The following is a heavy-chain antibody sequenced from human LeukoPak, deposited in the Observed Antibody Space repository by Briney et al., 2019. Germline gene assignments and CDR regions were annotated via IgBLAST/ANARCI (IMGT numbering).Heavy chain of an antibody. J-gene: IGHJ4*02. CDR3: AKDRRGCSSTSCYYRFDY. D-gene: IGHD2-2*01. Sequence: GGSLRLSCAASGFTFSSYWMSWVRQAPGKGLEWVANIKQDGSEKYYVDSVKGRFTISRDNAKNSLYLQMNSLRAEDTAVYYCAKDRRGCSSTSCYYRFDYWGQGTLVTVSS. V-gene: IGHV3-7*03. CDR1: GFTFSSYW. CDR2: IKQDGSEK.